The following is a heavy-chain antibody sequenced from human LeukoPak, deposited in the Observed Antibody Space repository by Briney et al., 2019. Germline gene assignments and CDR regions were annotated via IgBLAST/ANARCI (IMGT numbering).Heavy chain of an antibody. D-gene: IGHD6-6*01. Sequence: GGSLRLSCAVSGFTFRSYWMHWVRQAPGKGLVWVSRISGDGSMTNYADSVKGRFTISRDNAKNTVYLQMNSLRAKDTAVYYCARYSSSSGGASHYLDYWGQGTLVTVSS. CDR1: GFTFRSYW. V-gene: IGHV3-74*01. CDR3: ARYSSSSGGASHYLDY. J-gene: IGHJ4*02. CDR2: ISGDGSMT.